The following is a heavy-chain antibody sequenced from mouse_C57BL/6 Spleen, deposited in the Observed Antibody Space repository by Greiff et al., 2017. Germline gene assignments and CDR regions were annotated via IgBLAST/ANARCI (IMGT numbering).Heavy chain of an antibody. D-gene: IGHD2-13*01. CDR3: ARHPVTEYAMDV. CDR2: ISNGGGST. J-gene: IGHJ4*01. CDR1: GFTFSDYY. V-gene: IGHV5-12*01. Sequence: EVMLVESGGGLVQPGGSLKLSCAASGFTFSDYYMYWVRQTPEKRLEWVAYISNGGGSTYYPDTVKGRFTISRDNAKNTLYLPMSRLKSEDTAMYYCARHPVTEYAMDVWGPGTTVTVSS.